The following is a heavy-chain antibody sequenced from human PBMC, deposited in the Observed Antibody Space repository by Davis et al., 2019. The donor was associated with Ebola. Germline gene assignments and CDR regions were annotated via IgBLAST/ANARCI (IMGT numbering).Heavy chain of an antibody. CDR1: GYSFTDKW. J-gene: IGHJ4*02. V-gene: IGHV5-51*01. D-gene: IGHD5-18*01. Sequence: GESLKISCKGSGYSFTDKWIAWVRQTPGKGLEWMGIIFPDDSDTTYSPSFQGQVTMSVDKSINTAYLQWSGLKASDTAMYYCARSGYSYGYDPYFDYWGQGTLVTVSS. CDR2: IFPDDSDT. CDR3: ARSGYSYGYDPYFDY.